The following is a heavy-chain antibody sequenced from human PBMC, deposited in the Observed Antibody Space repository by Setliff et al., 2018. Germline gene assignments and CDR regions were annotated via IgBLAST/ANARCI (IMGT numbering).Heavy chain of an antibody. D-gene: IGHD3-3*01. Sequence: SVKVSCKASGGTFSSYAISWVRQAPGQGLEWMGRIIPIFGTANYAQKFQGRVTITADKSTSTAYMELSSLRSEDAAVYYCARELPRTIFGVVIDYWGQGTLVTVSS. CDR1: GGTFSSYA. CDR2: IIPIFGTA. J-gene: IGHJ4*02. V-gene: IGHV1-69*06. CDR3: ARELPRTIFGVVIDY.